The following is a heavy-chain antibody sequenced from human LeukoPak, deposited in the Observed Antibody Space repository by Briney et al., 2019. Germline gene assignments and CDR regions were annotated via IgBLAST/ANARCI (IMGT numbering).Heavy chain of an antibody. J-gene: IGHJ4*02. D-gene: IGHD4-23*01. CDR2: INPNSGGT. CDR1: GYTFTGYY. CDR3: ARDTTVVLYYFDY. Sequence: ASVKVSCKASGYTFTGYYMHWVRQAPGQGLEWMGWINPNSGGTNYAQKFQGRDTMTRDTSISTAYMELSRLRSDDTAVYYCARDTTVVLYYFDYWGQGTLVTVSS. V-gene: IGHV1-2*02.